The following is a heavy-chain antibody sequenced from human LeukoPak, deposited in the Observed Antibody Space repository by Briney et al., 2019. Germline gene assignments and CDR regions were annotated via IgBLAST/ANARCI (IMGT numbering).Heavy chain of an antibody. V-gene: IGHV3-30-3*01. CDR1: GFTFSSYA. D-gene: IGHD4-17*01. CDR3: ARDSVDNYDDYKTLDP. Sequence: GGSLRLSCAASGFTFSSYAMHWVRQAPGKGLEWVAVISYDGSNKYYADSVKGRFTISRDNSKNTLYLQMNSLRAEDTAVYYCARDSVDNYDDYKTLDPWGQGTLVTVSS. J-gene: IGHJ5*02. CDR2: ISYDGSNK.